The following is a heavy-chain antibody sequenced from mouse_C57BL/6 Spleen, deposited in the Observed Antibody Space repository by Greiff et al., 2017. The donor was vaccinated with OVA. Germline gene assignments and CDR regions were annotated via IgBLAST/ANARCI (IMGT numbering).Heavy chain of an antibody. CDR2: IDPSDSET. J-gene: IGHJ2*01. Sequence: QVQLQQPGAELVRPGSSVKLSCKASGYTFTSYWMHWVKQRPIQGLEWIGNIDPSDSETHYNQKFKDKATLTVDKSSSTAYMQLSSLTSEDSAVYYCARSPDYYGSRAYYFDYWGQGTTLTVSS. V-gene: IGHV1-52*01. CDR3: ARSPDYYGSRAYYFDY. D-gene: IGHD1-1*01. CDR1: GYTFTSYW.